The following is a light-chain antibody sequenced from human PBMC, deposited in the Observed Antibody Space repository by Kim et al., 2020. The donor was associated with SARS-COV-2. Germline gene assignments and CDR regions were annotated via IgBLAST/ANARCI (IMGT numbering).Light chain of an antibody. V-gene: IGKV1-5*03. CDR3: QQYDSYPST. J-gene: IGKJ1*01. CDR1: QRISSW. CDR2: NAS. Sequence: ASAGDRVTITCRASQRISSWLAWFQQKPGKAPQPLIYNASSLERGVPSKFSSSGSGTEFTLTISSLQPDDFATYYCQQYDSYPSTFGQGTKVDIK.